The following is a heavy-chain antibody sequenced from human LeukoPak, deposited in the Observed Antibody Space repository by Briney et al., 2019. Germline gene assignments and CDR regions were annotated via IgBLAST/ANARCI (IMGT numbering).Heavy chain of an antibody. D-gene: IGHD2-2*01. J-gene: IGHJ6*02. Sequence: GGSLRLSCAASGFTFSSYSMNWVRQAPGKGLEWVSSISSSSSYIYYADSVKGRFTISRDNAKNSLYLQMNSPRAEDTAVYYCARDGVVPAASGSHYYYGMDVWGQGTTVTVSS. V-gene: IGHV3-21*01. CDR1: GFTFSSYS. CDR2: ISSSSSYI. CDR3: ARDGVVPAASGSHYYYGMDV.